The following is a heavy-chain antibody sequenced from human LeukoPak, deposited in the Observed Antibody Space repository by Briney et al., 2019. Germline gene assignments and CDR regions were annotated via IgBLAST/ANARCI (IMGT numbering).Heavy chain of an antibody. D-gene: IGHD4-17*01. J-gene: IGHJ4*02. CDR1: GFTFSIYW. CDR3: ARGGDYAFDY. CDR2: SNSDGSST. Sequence: GGSLRLSCAASGFTFSIYWMHCVRQSQGKGLVWVSRSNSDGSSTNYSDSVKCRFTISRDNAKNTLYLQMNRLRAEDTAVYYCARGGDYAFDYWGQGTLVTVSS. V-gene: IGHV3-74*01.